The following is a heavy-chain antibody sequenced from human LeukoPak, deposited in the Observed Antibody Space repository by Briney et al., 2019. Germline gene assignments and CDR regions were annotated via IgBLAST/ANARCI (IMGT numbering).Heavy chain of an antibody. V-gene: IGHV3-11*01. Sequence: GGSLRLSCAASGFSFKDYYFSWIRQAPGKGLEWVSFINVNGGAMYYADFVKGRFTISRDNAKSSLYLEMNSLRVEDTAVYYCARGPRILAAGSYYFDYWGQGSLVAVSS. D-gene: IGHD6-13*01. CDR3: ARGPRILAAGSYYFDY. CDR1: GFSFKDYY. J-gene: IGHJ4*02. CDR2: INVNGGAM.